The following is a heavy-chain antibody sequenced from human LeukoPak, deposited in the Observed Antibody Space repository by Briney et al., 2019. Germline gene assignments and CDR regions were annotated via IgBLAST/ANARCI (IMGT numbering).Heavy chain of an antibody. CDR1: GYTFTSYY. Sequence: ASVKVSRQSCGYTFTSYYMHWVRPAPAQGLAGVGIIDPSGGSTSYAQKFQGRVTMTRDTSTSTFYMELSSLKSEDTAVYYGATGRSPRLRVDCWGEGTLVTVSS. CDR3: ATGRSPRLRVDC. V-gene: IGHV1-46*03. J-gene: IGHJ4*02. CDR2: IDPSGGST. D-gene: IGHD3-10*01.